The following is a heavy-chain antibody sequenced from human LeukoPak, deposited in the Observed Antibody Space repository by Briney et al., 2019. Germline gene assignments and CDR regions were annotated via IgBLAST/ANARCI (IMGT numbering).Heavy chain of an antibody. CDR1: GGSFSGYY. CDR2: INHSGST. J-gene: IGHJ4*02. Sequence: PSETLSLTCAVYGGSFSGYYWSRIRQPPGKGLEWIGEINHSGSTNYNPSLKSRVTISVDTSKNQFSLRLTSVTAADTAVYYCAREGGPYRPLGYSGQGTLVTVSS. V-gene: IGHV4-34*01. CDR3: AREGGPYRPLGY.